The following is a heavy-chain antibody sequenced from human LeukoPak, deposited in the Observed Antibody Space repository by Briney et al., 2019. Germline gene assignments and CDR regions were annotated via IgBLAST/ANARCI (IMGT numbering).Heavy chain of an antibody. V-gene: IGHV3-7*01. Sequence: GGSLRLFCAASGFTFSTYWMSWVRQAPGKGLEWVANVKYDGSEKYYVDSVNGRFTLSRDNAKNSLYLQMNSLRAEDTTVYYCARAPREWLLGYYFDYWGQGTLVTVSS. CDR1: GFTFSTYW. CDR3: ARAPREWLLGYYFDY. D-gene: IGHD3-3*01. J-gene: IGHJ4*02. CDR2: VKYDGSEK.